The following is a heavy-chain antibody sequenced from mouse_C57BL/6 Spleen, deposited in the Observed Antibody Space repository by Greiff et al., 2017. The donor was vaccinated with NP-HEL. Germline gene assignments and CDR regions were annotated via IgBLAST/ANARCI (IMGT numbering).Heavy chain of an antibody. CDR2: IYPGSGST. Sequence: QVQLQQPGAELVKPGASVKMSCKASGYTFTSYWITWVKQRPGQGLEWIGDIYPGSGSTNYNEKFKSKATLTVDTSSSTAYMQLSSLTSEDSAVYYCAKEHYSNYDYYAMDYWGQGTSVTVSS. CDR1: GYTFTSYW. D-gene: IGHD2-5*01. J-gene: IGHJ4*01. CDR3: AKEHYSNYDYYAMDY. V-gene: IGHV1-55*01.